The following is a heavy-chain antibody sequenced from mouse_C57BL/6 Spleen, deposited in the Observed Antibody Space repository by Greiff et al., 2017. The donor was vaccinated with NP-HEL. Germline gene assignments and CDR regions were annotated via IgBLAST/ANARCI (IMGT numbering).Heavy chain of an antibody. J-gene: IGHJ3*01. D-gene: IGHD2-1*01. CDR2: IDPEDGDT. Sequence: EVKLVESGAELVRPGASVKLSCTASGFNIKDYYMHWVKQRPEQGLEWIGRIDPEDGDTEYAPKFQGKATLTADTSSNTAYLQLSSLTSEDTADDYCAAHCGNSAWFAYWGQGTLVTVSA. CDR3: AAHCGNSAWFAY. V-gene: IGHV14-1*01. CDR1: GFNIKDYY.